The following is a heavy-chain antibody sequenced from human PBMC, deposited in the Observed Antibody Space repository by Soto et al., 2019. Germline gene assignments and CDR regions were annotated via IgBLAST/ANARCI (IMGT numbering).Heavy chain of an antibody. V-gene: IGHV4-31*03. J-gene: IGHJ4*02. Sequence: QVQLQESGPGLVKPSQTLSLTCTVSGGSISSGGYYWSWIRQHPGKGLEWIGYIYYSGSTYYNPSLNRRVTISLDTSKNQSSLNPTSITPADTAVYFPSRAPRAGDCLTDYWGQGTLVTVSS. CDR3: SRAPRAGDCLTDY. CDR2: IYYSGST. CDR1: GGSISSGGYY. D-gene: IGHD2-21*02.